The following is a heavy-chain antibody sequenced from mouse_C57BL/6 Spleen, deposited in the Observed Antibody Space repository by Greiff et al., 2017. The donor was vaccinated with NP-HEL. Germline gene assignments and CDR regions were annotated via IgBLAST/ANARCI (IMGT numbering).Heavy chain of an antibody. D-gene: IGHD1-1*01. J-gene: IGHJ1*03. CDR3: ARSNYGSSYVYFDV. CDR1: GYTFTSYW. Sequence: QVQLQQPGAELVRPGSSVKLSCKASGYTFTSYWMHWVKQRPIQGLEWIGNIDPSDSETHYNQKFKDKATLTVDKSSSTAYMQLSSLTSEDSAVYYCARSNYGSSYVYFDVWGTGTTVTVSS. CDR2: IDPSDSET. V-gene: IGHV1-52*01.